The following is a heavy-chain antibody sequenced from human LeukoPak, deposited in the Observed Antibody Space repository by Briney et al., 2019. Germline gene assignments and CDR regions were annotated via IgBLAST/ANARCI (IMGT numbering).Heavy chain of an antibody. CDR2: VNHSGNT. J-gene: IGHJ6*02. D-gene: IGHD6-13*01. Sequence: NASETLSLTCAVYGGSFSGYYWSWIRQPPGKGLEWIGEVNHSGNTNYNPSLKSRVTISVDTSKNQFSLKLSSVTAADTAVYYCARTFAWAAAGTYYYYGMDVWGQGTTVTVSS. CDR1: GGSFSGYY. V-gene: IGHV4-34*01. CDR3: ARTFAWAAAGTYYYYGMDV.